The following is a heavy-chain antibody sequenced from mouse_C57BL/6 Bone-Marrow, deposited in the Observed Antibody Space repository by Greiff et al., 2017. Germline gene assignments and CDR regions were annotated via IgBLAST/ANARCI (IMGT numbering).Heavy chain of an antibody. Sequence: ESGPGILQPSQTLSLTCSFSGFSLSTFGMGVGWIRQPSGKGLEWLAHIWWDDDKYYNPALKSRLTISKDTSKNPVFLKIANVDTADTATYYCARMRGYYGSSPWFAYWGQGTLVTVSA. D-gene: IGHD1-1*01. CDR3: ARMRGYYGSSPWFAY. CDR2: IWWDDDK. J-gene: IGHJ3*01. CDR1: GFSLSTFGMG. V-gene: IGHV8-8*01.